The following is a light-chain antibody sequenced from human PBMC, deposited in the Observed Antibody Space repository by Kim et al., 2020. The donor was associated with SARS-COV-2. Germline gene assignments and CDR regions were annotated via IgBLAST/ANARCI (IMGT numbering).Light chain of an antibody. CDR1: SGLVGNYNY. Sequence: GQSITISCTGTSGLVGNYNYVSWDQQHPDKAPKLIIYGVSYRPSGVSTHFSGSRSGDTASLTISQLQAADEADYYCTSYTGANTVVFGGGTQLTVL. CDR3: TSYTGANTVV. CDR2: GVS. J-gene: IGLJ2*01. V-gene: IGLV2-14*03.